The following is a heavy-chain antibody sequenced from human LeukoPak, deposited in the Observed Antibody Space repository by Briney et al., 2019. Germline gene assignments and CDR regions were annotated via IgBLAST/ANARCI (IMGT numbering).Heavy chain of an antibody. Sequence: PSETLSLTCTVSGGSISSSSYYWGWIRQPPGKGLEWIGSIYYSGSTYYNPSLKSRVTISVDTSKNQFSLKLSSVTAADTAVYYCARRGSGYSSSWFYWGQGTLVTVSS. CDR1: GGSISSSSYY. CDR3: ARRGSGYSSSWFY. J-gene: IGHJ4*02. V-gene: IGHV4-39*01. CDR2: IYYSGST. D-gene: IGHD6-13*01.